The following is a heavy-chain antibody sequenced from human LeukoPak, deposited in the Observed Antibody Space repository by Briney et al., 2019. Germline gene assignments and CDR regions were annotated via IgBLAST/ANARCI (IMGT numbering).Heavy chain of an antibody. CDR1: GFTVSSTY. V-gene: IGHV3-66*01. D-gene: IGHD1-7*01. CDR2: IYSGGST. J-gene: IGHJ4*02. CDR3: ARGGPFTGTISTPRASDY. Sequence: GGSLRLSCAASGFTVSSTYMSWVREAPGKGLEWVSVIYSGGSTYYADSVKGRFTISRDSSKNTVYLQMNSLRAEDTAVYHCARGGPFTGTISTPRASDYWGQGILVTVSS.